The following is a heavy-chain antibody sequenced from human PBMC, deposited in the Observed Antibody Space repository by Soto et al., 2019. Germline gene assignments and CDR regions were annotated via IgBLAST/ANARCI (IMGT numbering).Heavy chain of an antibody. CDR2: ISWNSGSI. CDR3: AKDIHSSSSFFDY. D-gene: IGHD6-6*01. Sequence: EVQLVESGGGLVQPGRSLRLSCAASGFTFDDYAMHWVRQAPGKGLEWVSGISWNSGSIGYADSVKGRFTISRDNAKNSLYLQMNSLRAEDTALYYCAKDIHSSSSFFDYWGQGILVTVSS. J-gene: IGHJ4*02. CDR1: GFTFDDYA. V-gene: IGHV3-9*01.